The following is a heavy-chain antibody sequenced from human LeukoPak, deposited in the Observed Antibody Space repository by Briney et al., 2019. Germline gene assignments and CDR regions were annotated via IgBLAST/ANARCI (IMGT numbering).Heavy chain of an antibody. CDR2: IYHSGST. D-gene: IGHD2-15*01. J-gene: IGHJ3*02. V-gene: IGHV4-30-2*01. CDR3: ARYCSGGSCYRDAFDI. CDR1: GGSISSGGYS. Sequence: SETLSLTCAVSGGSISSGGYSWGWVRQPPGTGLEWIGYIYHSGSTYYNPSLKSRVTISVDRSKNQFSLKLSSVTAADTAVYYCARYCSGGSCYRDAFDIWGQGTMVTVSS.